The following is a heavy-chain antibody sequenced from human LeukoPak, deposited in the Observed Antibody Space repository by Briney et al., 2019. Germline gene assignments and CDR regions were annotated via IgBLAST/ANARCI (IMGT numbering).Heavy chain of an antibody. J-gene: IGHJ4*02. Sequence: ASVKVSCKASGYTFTSYAMHWVRQAPGQRLEWMGWINGGSDNAKYLQKFQGRVTISRDTSASTAYMELSSLRSEDTAVYYRARSLGSHNFDYWGQGTLVTVSS. D-gene: IGHD3-10*01. CDR2: INGGSDNA. CDR1: GYTFTSYA. V-gene: IGHV1-3*01. CDR3: ARSLGSHNFDY.